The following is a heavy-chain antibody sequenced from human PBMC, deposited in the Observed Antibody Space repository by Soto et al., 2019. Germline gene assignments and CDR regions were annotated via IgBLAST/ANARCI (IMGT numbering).Heavy chain of an antibody. Sequence: EVQLVESGGGLVKPGGSLRLSCAASGFTFSNAWMNWVRQAPGKGLEWVGRIKSKTDGGTTDYAAPVKGRFTISRDDSKNTLYLQMNSLKTEDTAVYYCTTGTLTYYDILTGYYPYYYYGMDVWGQGTTVTVSS. CDR1: GFTFSNAW. V-gene: IGHV3-15*07. D-gene: IGHD3-9*01. CDR3: TTGTLTYYDILTGYYPYYYYGMDV. CDR2: IKSKTDGGTT. J-gene: IGHJ6*02.